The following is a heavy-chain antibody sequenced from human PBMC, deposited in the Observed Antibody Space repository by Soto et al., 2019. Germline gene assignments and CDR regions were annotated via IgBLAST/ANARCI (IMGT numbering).Heavy chain of an antibody. CDR1: GGSISSYY. D-gene: IGHD2-15*01. V-gene: IGHV4-59*01. J-gene: IGHJ6*01. Sequence: SETLSVTCTFSGGSISSYYWSWIRQPPGKGLEWIGYIYYSGSTNYNPSLKSRVTISVDTSKNQFSLKLSSVTAADTAVYYCARALDIVAHGMDAWGQGTTVTVSS. CDR3: ARALDIVAHGMDA. CDR2: IYYSGST.